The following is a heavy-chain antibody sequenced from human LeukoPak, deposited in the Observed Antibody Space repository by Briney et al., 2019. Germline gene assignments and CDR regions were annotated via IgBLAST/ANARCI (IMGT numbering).Heavy chain of an antibody. V-gene: IGHV3-7*01. D-gene: IGHD3-22*01. J-gene: IGHJ4*02. CDR2: IKQDGSEK. CDR3: ANYDSRGLGLDY. CDR1: GFTFSSYW. Sequence: TGGSLRLSCVASGFTFSSYWMSWVRQAPGKGLEWVATIKQDGSEKYYVDSVKGRFTFSRDNAKNSLYLQMSSLRAEDTAVYYCANYDSRGLGLDYWGQGTRVTVSS.